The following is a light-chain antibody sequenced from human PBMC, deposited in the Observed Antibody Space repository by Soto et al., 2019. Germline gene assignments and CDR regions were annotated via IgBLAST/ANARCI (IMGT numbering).Light chain of an antibody. J-gene: IGKJ2*01. Sequence: EIVMTQSPATLSVSPGERATLSCRASQSVSSNLAWYQQKPGQAPRLLIYGASTRATGIPARSSGSGSGTEFTLTISSLQSEDFAVYYWQQYNNWPPYTFGQGTKLESK. V-gene: IGKV3-15*01. CDR1: QSVSSN. CDR3: QQYNNWPPYT. CDR2: GAS.